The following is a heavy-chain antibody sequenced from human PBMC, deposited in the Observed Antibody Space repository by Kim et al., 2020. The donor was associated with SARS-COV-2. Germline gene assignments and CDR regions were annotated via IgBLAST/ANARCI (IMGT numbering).Heavy chain of an antibody. CDR3: ARGGLRGMVRGVIGDY. D-gene: IGHD3-10*01. J-gene: IGHJ4*02. V-gene: IGHV3-11*06. Sequence: SWKGRFTTSRDNAKNTLYLQMNSLRAGDTAVYYCARGGLRGMVRGVIGDYWGQGTLVTVSS.